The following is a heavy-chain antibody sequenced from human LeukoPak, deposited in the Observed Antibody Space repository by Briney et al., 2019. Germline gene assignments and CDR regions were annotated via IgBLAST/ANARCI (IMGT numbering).Heavy chain of an antibody. V-gene: IGHV3-53*01. CDR3: VRGDPSGSGTNSFDY. D-gene: IGHD3-10*01. CDR2: VWTAGAT. J-gene: IGHJ4*02. CDR1: GFSITKYY. Sequence: GGSLRLSCAAAGFSITKYYMGWVRQAPGKGLEWVSVVWTAGATNYADSLKGRLTISKDNSKNMVYLQMISVSAEDTATYYCVRGDPSGSGTNSFDYWGQGTLVTVSS.